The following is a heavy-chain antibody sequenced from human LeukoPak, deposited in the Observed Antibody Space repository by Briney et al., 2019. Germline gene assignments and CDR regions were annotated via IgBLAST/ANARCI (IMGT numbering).Heavy chain of an antibody. CDR1: GFTFSSYS. Sequence: GGSLRLYCAASGFTFSSYSMKWVRQAPGKGLEWVSSISSSSSYIYYADSVKGRFTISRDNAKNSLYLQMNSLRAEDTAVYYCARDRPLDYGDYVGAFDIWGQGTMVTVSS. CDR2: ISSSSSYI. V-gene: IGHV3-21*01. CDR3: ARDRPLDYGDYVGAFDI. J-gene: IGHJ3*02. D-gene: IGHD4-17*01.